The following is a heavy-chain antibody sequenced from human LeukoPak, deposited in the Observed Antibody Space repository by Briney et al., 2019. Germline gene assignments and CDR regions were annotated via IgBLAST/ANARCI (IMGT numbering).Heavy chain of an antibody. J-gene: IGHJ4*02. V-gene: IGHV1-69*05. CDR2: IVPIFGTA. CDR1: GGTFSSYA. CDR3: ASIQWIAVPFDY. D-gene: IGHD5-12*01. Sequence: SVKVSCKASGGTFSSYAISWVRQAPGQGLEWMGRIVPIFGTANYAQTFQGRVTTTTDESTSKAYMEVGSLRSEDTAVYYCASIQWIAVPFDYWGQGTLVTVSS.